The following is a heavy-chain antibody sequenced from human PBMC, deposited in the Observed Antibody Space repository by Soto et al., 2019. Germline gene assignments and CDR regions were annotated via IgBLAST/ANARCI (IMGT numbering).Heavy chain of an antibody. CDR2: IDPSDSYT. CDR3: ARLFCSSTSCYGSWFDP. J-gene: IGHJ5*02. V-gene: IGHV5-10-1*01. CDR1: GYSFTSYW. Sequence: GESLKISCKGSGYSFTSYWISWVRQMPGKGLEWMGRIDPSDSYTNYSPSFQGHVTISADKPISTAYLQWSSLKASDTAMYYCARLFCSSTSCYGSWFDPWGQGTLVTVSS. D-gene: IGHD2-2*01.